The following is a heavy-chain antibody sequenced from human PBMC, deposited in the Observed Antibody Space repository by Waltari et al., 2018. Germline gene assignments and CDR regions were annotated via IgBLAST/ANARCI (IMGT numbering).Heavy chain of an antibody. V-gene: IGHV3-30-3*01. J-gene: IGHJ5*02. CDR3: ARDIAVAGTENWFDP. CDR1: GFTFSSYA. Sequence: QVQLVESGGGVVQPGRSLSLSCAASGFTFSSYAMHWVRQAPGKGLEWVAVISYDGSNKNYADSVKGRFTISRDNSKNTLDLQMNSLRAEDTAVYYCARDIAVAGTENWFDPWGQGTLVTVSS. D-gene: IGHD6-19*01. CDR2: ISYDGSNK.